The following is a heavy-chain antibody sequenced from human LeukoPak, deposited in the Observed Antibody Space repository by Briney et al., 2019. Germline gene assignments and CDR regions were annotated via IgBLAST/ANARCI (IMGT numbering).Heavy chain of an antibody. CDR1: GGSFSGYY. CDR3: ARVVVERNVWGSYRPQYYFDY. CDR2: IYYSGST. D-gene: IGHD3-16*02. Sequence: SETLSLTCAVYGGSFSGYYWSWIRQHPGKGLEWIGYIYYSGSTYYNPSLKSRVTISVDTSKNQFSLKLSSVTAADTAVYYCARVVVERNVWGSYRPQYYFDYWGQGTLVTVSS. J-gene: IGHJ4*02. V-gene: IGHV4-31*11.